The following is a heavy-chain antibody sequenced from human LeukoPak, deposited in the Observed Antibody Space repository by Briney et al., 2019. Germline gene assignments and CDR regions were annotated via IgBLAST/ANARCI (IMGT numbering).Heavy chain of an antibody. CDR2: IYSGGNI. J-gene: IGHJ3*02. D-gene: IGHD1-26*01. V-gene: IGHV3-53*01. CDR1: GFTVSSTH. CDR3: ARKGGSVQELLGRSTTLGIYDAFDI. Sequence: GGSLRLSCAASGFTVSSTHMSWVRQAPGKGLEWVSVIYSGGNIYYIDSVKGRFTISRDNAKNSLYLQMNSLRAEDTAVYYCARKGGSVQELLGRSTTLGIYDAFDIWGQGTMVTVSS.